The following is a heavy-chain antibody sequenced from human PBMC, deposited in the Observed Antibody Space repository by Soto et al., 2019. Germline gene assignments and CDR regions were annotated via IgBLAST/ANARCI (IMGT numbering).Heavy chain of an antibody. V-gene: IGHV6-1*01. CDR2: TYYRSKWYN. D-gene: IGHD6-13*01. J-gene: IGHJ5*02. Sequence: SQTLSLTCAISGDSVSSNSAAWNWIRQSPSRGLEWLGRTYYRSKWYNDYAVSVKSRITINPDTSKNQFSLQLNSVTPEDTAVYYCARESKERRETSSSWYYNWFDPWGQGTLVTVSS. CDR1: GDSVSSNSAA. CDR3: ARESKERRETSSSWYYNWFDP.